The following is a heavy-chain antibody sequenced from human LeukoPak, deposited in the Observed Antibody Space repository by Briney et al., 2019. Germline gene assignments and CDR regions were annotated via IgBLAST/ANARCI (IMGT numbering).Heavy chain of an antibody. J-gene: IGHJ5*02. CDR1: GGTFSSYA. Sequence: GASVKVSCKASGGTFSSYAISWVRQAPGQGLEWMGGIIPIFGTANYAQKFQSRVTITADESTSTAYMELSSLRSEDTAVYYCAVSCIAASKFDPWGQGTLVTVSS. CDR3: AVSCIAASKFDP. V-gene: IGHV1-69*13. D-gene: IGHD6-6*01. CDR2: IIPIFGTA.